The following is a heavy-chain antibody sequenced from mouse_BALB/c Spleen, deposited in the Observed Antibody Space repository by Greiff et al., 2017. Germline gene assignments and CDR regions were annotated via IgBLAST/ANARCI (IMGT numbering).Heavy chain of an antibody. CDR1: GFTFSSFG. V-gene: IGHV5-17*02. J-gene: IGHJ4*01. Sequence: DVMLVESGGGLVQPGGSRKLSCAASGFTFSSFGMHWVRQAPEKGLEWVAYISSGSSTIYYADTVKGRFTISRDNPKNTLFLQMTSLRSEDTAMYYCASVSYAMDYWGQGTSVTVSS. CDR2: ISSGSSTI. CDR3: ASVSYAMDY.